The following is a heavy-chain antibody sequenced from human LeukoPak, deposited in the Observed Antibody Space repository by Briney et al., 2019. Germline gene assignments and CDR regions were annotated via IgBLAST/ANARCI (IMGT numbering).Heavy chain of an antibody. CDR3: ARDRVSSGWYTFDY. CDR2: INPSGGST. D-gene: IGHD6-19*01. Sequence: RASVKVSCKASGYTFTNYHMHWVRQAPGQGLEWMGIINPSGGSTSNPQKFQGRVTMTRDTSTSTVYMELSSLGSEDTAVYYCARDRVSSGWYTFDYWGQGTLVTVSS. CDR1: GYTFTNYH. V-gene: IGHV1-46*01. J-gene: IGHJ4*02.